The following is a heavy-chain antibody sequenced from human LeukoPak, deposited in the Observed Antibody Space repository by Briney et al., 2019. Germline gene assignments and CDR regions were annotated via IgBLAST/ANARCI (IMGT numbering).Heavy chain of an antibody. Sequence: GGSLRLSCAASGFTFSSYGMHWVRQAPGKGLEWVAVIWYDGSNKYYADSVKGRFTISRGNSKNTLYLQMNSLRAEDTAVYYCARGDYSSGWYPTKSFDYWGQGTLVTVSS. J-gene: IGHJ4*02. CDR3: ARGDYSSGWYPTKSFDY. CDR1: GFTFSSYG. CDR2: IWYDGSNK. D-gene: IGHD6-19*01. V-gene: IGHV3-33*01.